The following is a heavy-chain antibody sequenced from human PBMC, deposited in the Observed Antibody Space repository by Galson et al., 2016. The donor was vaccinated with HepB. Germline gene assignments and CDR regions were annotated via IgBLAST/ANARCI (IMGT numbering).Heavy chain of an antibody. CDR3: AKERLVRRIFDH. CDR1: GFVFSNFG. D-gene: IGHD1-1*01. V-gene: IGHV3-23*01. Sequence: SMRLSCAASGFVFSNFGLRWVRQAPGKGLEWVAGISTRRTTHYSDSVQGRFTISRDNSNNTLYLQMNGLRAEDTAVYYCAKERLVRRIFDHWGQGTLLTVSS. CDR2: ISTRRTT. J-gene: IGHJ4*02.